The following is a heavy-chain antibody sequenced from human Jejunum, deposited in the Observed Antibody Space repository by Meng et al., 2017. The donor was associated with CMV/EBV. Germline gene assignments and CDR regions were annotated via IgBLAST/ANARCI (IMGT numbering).Heavy chain of an antibody. CDR1: NSYW. D-gene: IGHD2-2*01. V-gene: IGHV3-74*01. CDR2: INSDGSST. CDR3: ARVSSTSLLTYYYYGMDV. Sequence: NSYWMHWGRQGPGKGLVWVSRINSDGSSTSYADSVKGRFTISRDNAKNTLYLQMNSLRAEDTAVYYCARVSSTSLLTYYYYGMDVWGQGTTVTVSS. J-gene: IGHJ6*02.